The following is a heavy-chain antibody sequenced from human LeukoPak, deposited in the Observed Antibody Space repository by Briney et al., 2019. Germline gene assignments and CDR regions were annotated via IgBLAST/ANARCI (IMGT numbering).Heavy chain of an antibody. Sequence: GSSVKVSCKASGDTFSSYAISWIRQAPGQGLEWMGRFIPFLDIPNTAQKFLGRVTFTADKSTSTAYMELSSLRPDDTDVYFCARSRSSGNYYGQEDSWGQGTLVAVSS. CDR1: GDTFSSYA. CDR2: FIPFLDIP. V-gene: IGHV1-69*04. J-gene: IGHJ4*02. D-gene: IGHD1-26*01. CDR3: ARSRSSGNYYGQEDS.